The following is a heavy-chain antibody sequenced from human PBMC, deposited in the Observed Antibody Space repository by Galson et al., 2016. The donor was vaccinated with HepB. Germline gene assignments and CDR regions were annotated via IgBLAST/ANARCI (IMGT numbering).Heavy chain of an antibody. CDR2: ISSGSSPI. D-gene: IGHD1-1*01. CDR1: GFTFSTFG. J-gene: IGHJ2*01. V-gene: IGHV3-48*02. Sequence: SLRLSCAASGFTFSTFGLNWVRQAPGQGLEWVSYISSGSSPIHYADSVRGRFTISRDNAKNSLYLQMNSLRDDDTAVYYCARYRGPSRYFHLWGRGTLVTASS. CDR3: ARYRGPSRYFHL.